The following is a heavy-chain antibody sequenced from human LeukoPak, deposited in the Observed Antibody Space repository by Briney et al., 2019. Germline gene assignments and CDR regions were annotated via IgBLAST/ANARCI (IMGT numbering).Heavy chain of an antibody. CDR2: INHSGST. CDR1: GGSFSGYY. V-gene: IGHV4-34*01. CDR3: AGGQDIVVVVAARFDY. J-gene: IGHJ4*02. Sequence: SETLSLTCAVYGGSFSGYYWSWIRQPPGKGLEWIGEINHSGSTNYNPSLKSRVTISVDTSKNQFSLKLSSVTAADTAVYYCAGGQDIVVVVAARFDYWGQGTLVTVSS. D-gene: IGHD2-15*01.